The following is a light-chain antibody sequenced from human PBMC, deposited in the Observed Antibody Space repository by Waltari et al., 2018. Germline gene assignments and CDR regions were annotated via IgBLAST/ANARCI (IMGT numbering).Light chain of an antibody. J-gene: IGKJ3*01. CDR3: QQCYATPFT. CDR1: QSLLKSSNNKYY. V-gene: IGKV4-1*01. CDR2: WAS. Sequence: DIVMTQSPDSLAVSLGERATINCKSSQSLLKSSNNKYYLAWDQQKPRQPPKLLIYWASTRESGVPDRFSGSGSGTDFTLTISSLQAEDVAVYYCQQCYATPFTFGPGTKVDIK.